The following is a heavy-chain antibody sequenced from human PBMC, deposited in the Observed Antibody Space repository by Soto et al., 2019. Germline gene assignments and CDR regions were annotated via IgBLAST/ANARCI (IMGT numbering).Heavy chain of an antibody. Sequence: GPSVKVSCKTSGYTFIDYYIHWVRQAPGQGLEWMGIINPSGGSTSHTQKFQGRVTMTMDTSTSTVYMELSSLRSDDTAVFYCARARRWLQSHFDYWGQGTLVTVSS. CDR1: GYTFIDYY. CDR3: ARARRWLQSHFDY. J-gene: IGHJ4*02. D-gene: IGHD6-19*01. CDR2: INPSGGST. V-gene: IGHV1-46*01.